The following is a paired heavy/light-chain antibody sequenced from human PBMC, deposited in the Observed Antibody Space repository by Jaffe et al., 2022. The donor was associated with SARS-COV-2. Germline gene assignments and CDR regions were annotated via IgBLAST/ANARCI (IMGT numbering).Light chain of an antibody. V-gene: IGKV3-20*01. CDR2: GTS. CDR1: QTVGSNY. J-gene: IGKJ1*01. Sequence: EVVLTQSPGTLSLSPGERATLSCRASQTVGSNYLAWYQQRPGQAPRLLIYGTSSRASGIPDRFSGSGSGTAFTLTISRLETEDFAVYFCQQYNMVPWTFGQGTKVDIK. CDR3: QQYNMVPWT.
Heavy chain of an antibody. J-gene: IGHJ6*02. Sequence: EVQLVESGGGLVQPGTSLRLSCAGSGFNVGRHYMNWVRQAPGKGLEWVSVIYTDGSPYYADSVKGRFTISRDNSKNTVFLHMNSLRGEDTAVYYCTRDLGWVGESFKYAMDVWGQGTAVTVS. CDR1: GFNVGRHY. CDR3: TRDLGWVGESFKYAMDV. V-gene: IGHV3-66*01. CDR2: IYTDGSP. D-gene: IGHD3-10*01.